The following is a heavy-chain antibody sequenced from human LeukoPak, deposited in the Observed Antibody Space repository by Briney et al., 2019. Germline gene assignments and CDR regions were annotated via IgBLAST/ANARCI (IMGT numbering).Heavy chain of an antibody. CDR2: ISGSGGRI. Sequence: GGSLRLSCAASGFTFSSYAMSWVRQAPGKGLEWVSAISGSGGRIYYGASVKGRFTISRDNSKSSLYLQLNSLRAEDTATYYCAKGQPPYCTSDTCHRFDWFDPWGPGTLVTVSS. CDR1: GFTFSSYA. CDR3: AKGQPPYCTSDTCHRFDWFDP. V-gene: IGHV3-23*01. D-gene: IGHD2-8*02. J-gene: IGHJ5*02.